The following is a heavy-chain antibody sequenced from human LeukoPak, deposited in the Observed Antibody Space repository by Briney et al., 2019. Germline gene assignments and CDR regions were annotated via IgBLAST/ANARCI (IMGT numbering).Heavy chain of an antibody. CDR3: AKVIEGTIAARYFDY. CDR2: IRYDGSNK. J-gene: IGHJ4*02. V-gene: IGHV3-30*02. D-gene: IGHD6-6*01. Sequence: GGSLRLSCAASGFTFSSYGMHWVRQAPGKGLEWVAFIRYDGSNKYYADSVKGRFTISRDNSKNTLYLQMNSLRAEDTAVYYCAKVIEGTIAARYFDYWGQGTLVTVSS. CDR1: GFTFSSYG.